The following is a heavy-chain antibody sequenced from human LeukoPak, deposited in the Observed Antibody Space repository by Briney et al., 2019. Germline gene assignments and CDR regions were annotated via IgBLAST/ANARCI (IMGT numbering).Heavy chain of an antibody. CDR2: IYSSGST. V-gene: IGHV4-4*07. D-gene: IGHD5-18*01. CDR3: AKGAGGFSYYNWFDP. CDR1: GGSISSYY. Sequence: PSETLSLTCTVSGGSISSYYWTWIRQPAGKGLEWIGRIYSSGSTNFNPSLKSRVTMSVDTSKNQFSLRLNSVTAADTAIYYCAKGAGGFSYYNWFDPWGQGTLVTVSS. J-gene: IGHJ5*02.